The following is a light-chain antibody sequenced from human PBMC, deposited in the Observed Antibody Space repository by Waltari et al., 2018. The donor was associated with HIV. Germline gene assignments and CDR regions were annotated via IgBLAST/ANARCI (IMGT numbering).Light chain of an antibody. CDR3: QQRSHWPT. V-gene: IGKV3-11*01. Sequence: EIVLTQSPATLSLSPGERATLSCRANQSVSSYLAWYQQKPGQAPRLLIYDASNRATGIPARFSGSGSGTDFTLTISSLEPEDFAVYFCQQRSHWPTFGQGTRLEIK. CDR1: QSVSSY. J-gene: IGKJ5*01. CDR2: DAS.